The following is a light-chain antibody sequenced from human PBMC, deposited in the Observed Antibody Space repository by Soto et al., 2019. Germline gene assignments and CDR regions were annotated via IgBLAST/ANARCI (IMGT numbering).Light chain of an antibody. V-gene: IGKV3-11*01. CDR3: QQYNSYRA. CDR2: DAS. Sequence: EIVLTQSPGTLSLSPGGRATLSCRASQSVSLSLAWYQQRPGQAPRLLIYDASKRASGIPARFSGSGSGTDFTLTISSLQPDDFATYYCQQYNSYRAFGQGTKVDIK. CDR1: QSVSLS. J-gene: IGKJ1*01.